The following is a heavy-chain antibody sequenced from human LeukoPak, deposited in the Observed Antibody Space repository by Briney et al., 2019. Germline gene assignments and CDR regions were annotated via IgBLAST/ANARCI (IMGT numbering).Heavy chain of an antibody. D-gene: IGHD3-22*01. CDR1: GGAFSGYD. J-gene: IGHJ4*02. V-gene: IGHV4-34*01. Sequence: SETLSLTCAVYGGAFSGYDWNWFGQPPGKGREWSGEINHSGSTNYNPSLKSRVTISVDTSKNQFSLTLSSVTAADTAVYYCARAEILGSYVYFDYWGQGTLVTVSS. CDR3: ARAEILGSYVYFDY. CDR2: INHSGST.